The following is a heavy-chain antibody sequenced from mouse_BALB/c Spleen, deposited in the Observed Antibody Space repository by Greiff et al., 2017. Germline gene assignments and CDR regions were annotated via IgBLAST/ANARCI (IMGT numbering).Heavy chain of an antibody. J-gene: IGHJ1*01. Sequence: VQLKESGPELVKPGASVKISCKASGYSFTGYYMHWVKQSHVKSLEWIGRINPYNGATSYNQNFKDKASLTVDKSSSTAYMELHSLTSEDSAVYYCARDYPHWYFDVWGAGTTVTVSS. D-gene: IGHD2-4*01. V-gene: IGHV1-31*01. CDR1: GYSFTGYY. CDR3: ARDYPHWYFDV. CDR2: INPYNGAT.